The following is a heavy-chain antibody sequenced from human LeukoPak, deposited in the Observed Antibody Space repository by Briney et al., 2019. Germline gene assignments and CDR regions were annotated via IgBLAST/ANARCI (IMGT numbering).Heavy chain of an antibody. CDR3: ARASTVTVDY. J-gene: IGHJ4*02. Sequence: SETLSLTCTVSAGSFISSSHHWGWIRQSPGKGLEWIGSVYYGRTTYYNPSLDGRVTVSLDTSANQFSLRLNSVTAADTAVYYCARASTVTVDYWGQGTLVTVSS. CDR2: VYYGRTT. CDR1: AGSFISSSHH. V-gene: IGHV4-39*01. D-gene: IGHD4-17*01.